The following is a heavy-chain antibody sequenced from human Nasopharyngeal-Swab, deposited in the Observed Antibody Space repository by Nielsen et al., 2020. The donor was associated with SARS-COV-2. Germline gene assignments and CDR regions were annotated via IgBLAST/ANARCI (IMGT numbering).Heavy chain of an antibody. CDR1: GGTFSGYA. CDR3: ANCLNDEMDAFDI. CDR2: IIPILGIA. D-gene: IGHD1-1*01. J-gene: IGHJ3*02. V-gene: IGHV1-69*04. Sequence: SVKVSCKASGGTFSGYAISWVRQAPGQGLEWMGRIIPILGIANYAQKFQGRVTITADKSTSTAYMELSSLRSEDTAVYYCANCLNDEMDAFDIWGQGTMVTVSS.